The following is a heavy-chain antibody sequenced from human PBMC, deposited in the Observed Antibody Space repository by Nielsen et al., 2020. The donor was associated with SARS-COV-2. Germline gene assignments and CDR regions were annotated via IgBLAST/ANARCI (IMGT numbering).Heavy chain of an antibody. V-gene: IGHV4-34*01. CDR2: ITHGGTT. CDR3: VRAPDYDVLTGYYPDGFDV. D-gene: IGHD3-9*01. Sequence: GSLRLSCAVYGGSFSAYCWTWVRQPPGQGLEWIGEITHGGTTNYNPSLKSRVTMSVDTSKNQFSLKLSSVTAADTAIYYCVRAPDYDVLTGYYPDGFDVWGRGTMVTVSS. J-gene: IGHJ3*01. CDR1: GGSFSAYC.